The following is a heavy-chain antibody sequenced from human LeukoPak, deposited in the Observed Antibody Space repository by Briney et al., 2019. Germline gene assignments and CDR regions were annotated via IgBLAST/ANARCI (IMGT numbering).Heavy chain of an antibody. J-gene: IGHJ4*02. V-gene: IGHV3-23*01. CDR1: GFTFSSYA. CDR2: ISGSGGST. CDR3: ARDPINIATAANGFDY. D-gene: IGHD6-13*01. Sequence: GGSLRLSCAASGFTFSSYAMSWVRQAPGKGLEWVSAISGSGGSTYYADSVKGRFTVFRDNAKNSLYLQMNSLRVEDTAVYYCARDPINIATAANGFDYWGQGTLVTVSS.